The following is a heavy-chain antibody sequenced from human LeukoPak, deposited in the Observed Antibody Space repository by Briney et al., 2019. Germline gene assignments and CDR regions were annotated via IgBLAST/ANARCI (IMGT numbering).Heavy chain of an antibody. Sequence: SVKVSCKVSGGTFSSYPISWVRQAPGQGLEWMGEITPIFGEAQNAEKFQGRVTITADEPTSTVYMELDDTAMYYCARNSRVASTSGLNYWGQGTLVTVSS. J-gene: IGHJ4*02. CDR1: GGTFSSYP. CDR3: ARNSRVASTSGLNY. V-gene: IGHV1-69*13. D-gene: IGHD5-12*01. CDR2: ITPIFGEA.